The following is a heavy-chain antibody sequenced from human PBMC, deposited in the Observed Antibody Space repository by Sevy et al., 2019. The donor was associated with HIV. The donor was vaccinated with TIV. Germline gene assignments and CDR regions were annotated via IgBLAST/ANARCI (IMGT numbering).Heavy chain of an antibody. CDR1: GFTVSSNY. D-gene: IGHD2-15*01. V-gene: IGHV3-53*01. CDR3: ARGGYCSGGSCTENFDY. J-gene: IGHJ4*02. CDR2: IYSGGST. Sequence: GGSLRLSCAASGFTVSSNYMSWVRQAPGKGLEWVSVIYSGGSTYYADSVKGRFTISRDNSKNTLYLQMNSLRAEDTAGYYCARGGYCSGGSCTENFDYWGQGTLVTVSS.